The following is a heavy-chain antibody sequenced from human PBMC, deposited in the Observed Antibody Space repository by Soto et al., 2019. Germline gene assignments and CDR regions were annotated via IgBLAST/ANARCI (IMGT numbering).Heavy chain of an antibody. CDR3: VRYGLWSHAFDI. CDR2: IWYDGSNK. V-gene: IGHV3-33*01. J-gene: IGHJ3*02. D-gene: IGHD5-18*01. CDR1: GFTFSSYG. Sequence: PGGSLRLSCAASGFTFSSYGMHWVRQAPGKGLEWVAVIWYDGSNKYYADSVKGRFTISRDNSKNTLYLQMNSLRAEDTAVYYCVRYGLWSHAFDIWGQGTMVTVS.